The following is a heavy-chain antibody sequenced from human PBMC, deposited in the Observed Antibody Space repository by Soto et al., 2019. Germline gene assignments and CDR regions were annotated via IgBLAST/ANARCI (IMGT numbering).Heavy chain of an antibody. J-gene: IGHJ6*02. Sequence: VKVSCKASGGTFSSYAISWVRQAPGQGLEWMGGIIPIFGTANYAQKFQGRVTITADESTSTAYMELSSLRSEDTAVYYCARDESRITIFGVAPYGMDVWGQGTTVTVSS. CDR3: ARDESRITIFGVAPYGMDV. V-gene: IGHV1-69*01. CDR1: GGTFSSYA. CDR2: IIPIFGTA. D-gene: IGHD3-3*01.